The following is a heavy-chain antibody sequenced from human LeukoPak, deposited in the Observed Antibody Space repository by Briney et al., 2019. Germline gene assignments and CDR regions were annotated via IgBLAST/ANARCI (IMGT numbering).Heavy chain of an antibody. V-gene: IGHV1-69*13. Sequence: GASVKVSCKASGGTFSSYAISWVRQAPGQGLEWMGGIIPIFSTANYAQKFQGRVTITADESTSTAYMELSSLRSEDTAVYYCAGDHGGNLPFDYWGQGTLVTVSS. D-gene: IGHD4-23*01. J-gene: IGHJ4*02. CDR1: GGTFSSYA. CDR3: AGDHGGNLPFDY. CDR2: IIPIFSTA.